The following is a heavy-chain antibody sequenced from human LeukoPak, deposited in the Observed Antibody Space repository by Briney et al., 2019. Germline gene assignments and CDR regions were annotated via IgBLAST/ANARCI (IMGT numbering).Heavy chain of an antibody. CDR3: ARDLRSVFDY. J-gene: IGHJ4*02. CDR2: ISSSSSYI. V-gene: IGHV3-21*01. Sequence: PGGSLRLSCAASGFTFSSYSMNWVRQAPGKGLEWVSSISSSSSYIYYADSVKGRFTISRDNAKNTLYLQMNSLRAEDTAVYYCARDLRSVFDYWGQGTLVTVSS. CDR1: GFTFSSYS.